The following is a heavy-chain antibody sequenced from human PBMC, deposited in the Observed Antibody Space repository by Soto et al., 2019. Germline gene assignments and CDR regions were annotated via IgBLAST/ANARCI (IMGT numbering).Heavy chain of an antibody. CDR1: GFTFSSYA. J-gene: IGHJ4*02. CDR3: AKLVGPLSIAAAGTETLYFDY. CDR2: ISGSGGST. V-gene: IGHV3-23*01. D-gene: IGHD6-13*01. Sequence: GGSLRLSCAASGFTFSSYAMSWVRQAPGKGLEWVSAISGSGGSTYYADSVKGRFTISRDNSKNTLYLQMNSLRAEDTAVYYCAKLVGPLSIAAAGTETLYFDYWGQGTLVTVSS.